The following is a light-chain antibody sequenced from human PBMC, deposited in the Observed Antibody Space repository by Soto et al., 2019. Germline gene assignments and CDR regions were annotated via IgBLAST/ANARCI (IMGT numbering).Light chain of an antibody. V-gene: IGLV2-23*02. Sequence: QSALTQPASVSGSPGQSITISCTGTSSDIGTYNLVSWYQQHPGKAPKLMIYELNKRPSGVSDRFSGSKSGNTASLTISGLQAEDEADYYCCSYAGSSTLYVFGTGTKVTVL. J-gene: IGLJ1*01. CDR3: CSYAGSSTLYV. CDR2: ELN. CDR1: SSDIGTYNL.